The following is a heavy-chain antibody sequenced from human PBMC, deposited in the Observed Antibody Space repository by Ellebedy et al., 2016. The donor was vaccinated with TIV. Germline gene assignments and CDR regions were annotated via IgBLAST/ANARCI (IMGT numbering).Heavy chain of an antibody. V-gene: IGHV3-7*03. CDR3: ARDTTSDY. Sequence: PGGSLRLSCEASGFTFSSYWMSWVRQAPGKGLEWVANIKQDGSEKYYVDSVKGRFTISRDNAKNSLYLQMNSLKTEDTAIYYCARDTTSDYWGQGALVTVSS. CDR1: GFTFSSYW. J-gene: IGHJ4*02. CDR2: IKQDGSEK. D-gene: IGHD1-1*01.